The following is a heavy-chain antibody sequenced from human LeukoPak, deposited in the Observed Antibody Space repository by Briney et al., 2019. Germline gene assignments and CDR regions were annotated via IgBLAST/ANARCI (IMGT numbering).Heavy chain of an antibody. CDR1: GYTFTNYP. V-gene: IGHV7-4-1*02. D-gene: IGHD6-19*01. J-gene: IGHJ4*02. CDR3: ARGGYSRGQGSPFDY. CDR2: INTKTGNP. Sequence: ASVKVSCEASGYTFTNYPMIWVRQAPGEGLEWMGLINTKTGNPTYAQGFTGRFVFSLDTSVSTAYLQISGLKAEDTAVYYCARGGYSRGQGSPFDYWGQGTLVSVSS.